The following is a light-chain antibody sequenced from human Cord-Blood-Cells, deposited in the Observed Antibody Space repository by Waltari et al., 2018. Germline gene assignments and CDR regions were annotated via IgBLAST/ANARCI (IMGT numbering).Light chain of an antibody. CDR1: SSDVGGYNY. CDR2: DVS. J-gene: IGLJ2*01. V-gene: IGLV2-11*01. CDR3: CSYAGSYTLV. Sequence: QPVLTQPRSVSGLPGQSVTIPRSGTSSDVGGYNYASWYQQHPGKAPKLMLYDVSNRPSGVPDRFSGSKSGNTASLTISGLQAEDEADYYCCSYAGSYTLVFGGGTKLTVL.